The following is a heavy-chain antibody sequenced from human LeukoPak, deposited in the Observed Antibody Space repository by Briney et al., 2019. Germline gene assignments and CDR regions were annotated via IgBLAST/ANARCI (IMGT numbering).Heavy chain of an antibody. J-gene: IGHJ4*02. CDR2: IKQDGSEK. Sequence: PGGSLRLSCAVSGFTFSSYWMSWVRQAPGKGLEWVANIKQDGSEKYYVDSVKGRFTISRDNAKNSLYLQMNSLRAEDTAVYYCARTAAAGIQYFDYWGQGTLVTVSS. CDR3: ARTAAAGIQYFDY. D-gene: IGHD6-13*01. CDR1: GFTFSSYW. V-gene: IGHV3-7*03.